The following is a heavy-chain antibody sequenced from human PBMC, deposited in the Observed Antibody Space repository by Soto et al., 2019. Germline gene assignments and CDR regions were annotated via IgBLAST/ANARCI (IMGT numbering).Heavy chain of an antibody. CDR3: ARDMSASFTHYFDP. D-gene: IGHD2-8*01. CDR1: GTSITSYH. V-gene: IGHV4-59*12. J-gene: IGHJ5*02. Sequence: SETLCLPCMVSGTSITSYHSSWVRQFPGKGLEWLAYTSYTGITNYNPSLQSRVSLSMDTSKNQLSLKLTSMSAADTAVYYCARDMSASFTHYFDPWGQGTLVTVSS. CDR2: TSYTGIT.